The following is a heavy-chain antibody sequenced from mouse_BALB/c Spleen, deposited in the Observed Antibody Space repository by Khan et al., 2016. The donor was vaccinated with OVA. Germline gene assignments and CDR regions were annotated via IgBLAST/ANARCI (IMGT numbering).Heavy chain of an antibody. J-gene: IGHJ2*01. CDR2: ISYSGGT. Sequence: EVKLQESGPGLVKPSQSLSLTCTVTGYSITSGYAWNWIRQFPGNKLEWMGYISYSGGTSYNPSLKSRISITRDTSKNQFFLQLNSVTTEDTATYYCARVNYYGYYFDYWGQGTPLTVSS. V-gene: IGHV3-2*02. D-gene: IGHD1-1*01. CDR3: ARVNYYGYYFDY. CDR1: GYSITSGYA.